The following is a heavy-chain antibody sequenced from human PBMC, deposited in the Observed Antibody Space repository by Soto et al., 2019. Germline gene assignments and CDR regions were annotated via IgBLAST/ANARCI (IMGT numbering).Heavy chain of an antibody. CDR2: LIPIFGTA. V-gene: IGHV1-69*06. Sequence: SVKVSCKASGGTFSSYAISWVRPAPGQGLEWMGGLIPIFGTANYAQKFQGRLTITADKSTSTAYMELSCLRSEDTAVYYCARGPPGFWSGLGPLYCYYGMDVWGQGTKVTVAS. CDR3: ARGPPGFWSGLGPLYCYYGMDV. D-gene: IGHD3-3*01. CDR1: GGTFSSYA. J-gene: IGHJ6*02.